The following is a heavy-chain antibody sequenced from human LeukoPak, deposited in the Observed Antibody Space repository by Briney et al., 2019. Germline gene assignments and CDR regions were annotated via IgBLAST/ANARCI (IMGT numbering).Heavy chain of an antibody. CDR2: IYYSGST. D-gene: IGHD4-17*01. V-gene: IGHV4-39*07. CDR3: ARGSVTHVAFDI. J-gene: IGHJ3*02. Sequence: SETLSLTCTVSGGSISSSSYYWGWIRQPPGKGLEWIGSIYYSGSTYYNPSLKSRVTISVDTSKNQFSLKLSSVTAADTAVYYCARGSVTHVAFDIWGQGTMVTVSS. CDR1: GGSISSSSYY.